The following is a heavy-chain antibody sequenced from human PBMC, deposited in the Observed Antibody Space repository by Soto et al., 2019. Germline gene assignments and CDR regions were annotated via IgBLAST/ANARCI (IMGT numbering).Heavy chain of an antibody. CDR2: IKEDGSEK. J-gene: IGHJ4*02. CDR3: ARDTCGDNGQVLDY. V-gene: IGHV3-7*01. D-gene: IGHD4-17*01. CDR1: GFTFGRHW. Sequence: EVQVVESGGGLVQPGGSLRLSCAGSGFTFGRHWMTWVRQAPGKGLEWVANIKEDGSEKYYVDSVKGRFTISRDNAKNSVYLQMNSLRAEDTALYYCARDTCGDNGQVLDYWGQGTLVTVSS.